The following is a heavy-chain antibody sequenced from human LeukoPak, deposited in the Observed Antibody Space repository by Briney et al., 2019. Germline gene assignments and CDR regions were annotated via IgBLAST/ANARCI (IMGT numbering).Heavy chain of an antibody. CDR1: AGSISSGSYD. CDR3: ARDRLQLQS. Sequence: PSQTLSLACTVSAGSISSGSYDWSWIRQRPGKGLEWIGRIYSSGSTHYNPSLKSRVTISGDTSKNQFSLKLSSVTAADTAVYYCARDRLQLQSWGQGTLVTVSS. V-gene: IGHV4-61*02. CDR2: IYSSGST. D-gene: IGHD1-1*01. J-gene: IGHJ5*02.